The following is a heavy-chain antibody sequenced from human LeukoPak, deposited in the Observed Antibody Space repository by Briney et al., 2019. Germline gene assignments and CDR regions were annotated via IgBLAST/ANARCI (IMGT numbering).Heavy chain of an antibody. J-gene: IGHJ3*02. D-gene: IGHD2-8*01. CDR2: ISGSGGST. V-gene: IGHV3-23*01. CDR3: ARGHPNSRAIFDI. Sequence: GGSLRLSCAASGFTFSSYAMSWVRQAPGKGLEWVSAISGSGGSTYYADSVKGRFTISRDNAKNSLYLQMNSLRAEDAAVYYCARGHPNSRAIFDIWGQGTMVTVSS. CDR1: GFTFSSYA.